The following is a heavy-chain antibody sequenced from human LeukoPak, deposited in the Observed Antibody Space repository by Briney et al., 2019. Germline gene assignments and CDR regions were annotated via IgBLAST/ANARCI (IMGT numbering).Heavy chain of an antibody. CDR2: ISAYNGNT. J-gene: IGHJ6*02. V-gene: IGHV1-18*01. Sequence: ASVKVSCEASVYTFTSYGISWVRQAHGQGLEWMGWISAYNGNTNYAQKLQGRVTMTTDTSTSTAYMELRSLRSDDTAVYYCARAVLRYFDWLLNNYYYYGMDVWGQGTTVTVSS. D-gene: IGHD3-9*01. CDR3: ARAVLRYFDWLLNNYYYYGMDV. CDR1: VYTFTSYG.